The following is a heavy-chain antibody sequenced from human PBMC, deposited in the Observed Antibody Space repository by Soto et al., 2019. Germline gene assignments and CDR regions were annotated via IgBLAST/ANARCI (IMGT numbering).Heavy chain of an antibody. J-gene: IGHJ5*02. CDR1: GYSISSGYY. CDR3: ARGKERTYYDILTGLATGNWFDP. Sequence: PSETLSLTCAVSGYSISSGYYWGWIRQPPGKGLEWIGSIYHSGSTNYNPSLKSRVTISVDTSKNQFSLKLSSVTAADTAVYYCARGKERTYYDILTGLATGNWFDPWGQGTLVTVSS. V-gene: IGHV4-38-2*01. D-gene: IGHD3-9*01. CDR2: IYHSGST.